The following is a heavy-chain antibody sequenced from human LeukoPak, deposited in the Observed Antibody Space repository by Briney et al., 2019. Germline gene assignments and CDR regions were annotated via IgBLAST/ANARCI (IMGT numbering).Heavy chain of an antibody. CDR2: INQSGRT. V-gene: IGHV4-34*01. D-gene: IGHD6-19*01. CDR1: GGSFSGYY. CDR3: ATKHSVAVAANPPFFDY. J-gene: IGHJ4*02. Sequence: SETLSLTCGVYGGSFSGYYWSWIRQPPGRGLEWIGEINQSGRTNYNPSLKSRVTISVDTSKNQFSLKLTSVTAADTGVYYCATKHSVAVAANPPFFDYWGQGTLVTVSS.